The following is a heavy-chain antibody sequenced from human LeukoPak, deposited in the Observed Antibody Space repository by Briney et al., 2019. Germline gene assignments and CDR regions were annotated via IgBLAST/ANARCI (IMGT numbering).Heavy chain of an antibody. CDR3: ARAGSIRFDY. D-gene: IGHD1-26*01. CDR1: GFTFSSYA. V-gene: IGHV3-23*01. CDR2: ISGRGGST. Sequence: PGGSLRLSCAASGFTFSSYAMSWVRQAPAKGLEWVSGISGRGGSTYYADSVKGRFTISRDDSKNTMYLQMNSLRAEYTAVYYCARAGSIRFDYWGQGTLVTVSS. J-gene: IGHJ4*02.